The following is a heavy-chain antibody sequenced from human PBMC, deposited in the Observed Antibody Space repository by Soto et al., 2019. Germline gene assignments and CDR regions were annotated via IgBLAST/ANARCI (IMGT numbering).Heavy chain of an antibody. Sequence: PGESLKISCKGSGYSFTSYWIGWVRQMPGKGLEWMGIIYLGDSDTRYSPSFQGQVTISADKSISTAYLQWSSLKASDTAMYYCARWQGYCSSTSCSFFDYWGPGTLVTVSS. D-gene: IGHD2-2*01. J-gene: IGHJ4*02. CDR1: GYSFTSYW. V-gene: IGHV5-51*01. CDR3: ARWQGYCSSTSCSFFDY. CDR2: IYLGDSDT.